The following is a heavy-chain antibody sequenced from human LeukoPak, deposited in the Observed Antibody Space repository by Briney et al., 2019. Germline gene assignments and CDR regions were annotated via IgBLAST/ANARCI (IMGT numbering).Heavy chain of an antibody. J-gene: IGHJ5*02. CDR3: ARPVGYCSSTRCQGNWFDP. CDR2: IYPGDSDT. Sequence: GESLKISCKGSGYSFTSYWIGWVRQMPGKGLEWMGIIYPGDSDTRYSPSFQGQVTISADKSISTAYLQWSSLKASDTAMYYCARPVGYCSSTRCQGNWFDPWGQGTLVTVSS. D-gene: IGHD2-2*01. V-gene: IGHV5-51*01. CDR1: GYSFTSYW.